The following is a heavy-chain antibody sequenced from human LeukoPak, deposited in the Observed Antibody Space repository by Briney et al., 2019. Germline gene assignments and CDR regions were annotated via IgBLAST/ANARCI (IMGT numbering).Heavy chain of an antibody. V-gene: IGHV4-61*01. CDR2: IYYSGST. D-gene: IGHD3-9*01. CDR3: ARQNYDILTGYHNWFDP. J-gene: IGHJ5*02. Sequence: SETLSLTCTVSGGSVSSGSYYWSWIRQPPGKGLEWIGYIYYSGSTNYDPSLKSRVTISVDTSKTQFSLKLSSVTAADTAVYYCARQNYDILTGYHNWFDPGGQGTLVTVSS. CDR1: GGSVSSGSYY.